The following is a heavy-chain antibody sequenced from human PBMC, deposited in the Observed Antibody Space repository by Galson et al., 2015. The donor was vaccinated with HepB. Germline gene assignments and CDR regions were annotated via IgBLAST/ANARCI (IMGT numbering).Heavy chain of an antibody. V-gene: IGHV3-23*01. CDR1: GFTVSTSD. J-gene: IGHJ4*02. D-gene: IGHD5-24*01. CDR3: VKGGWLAS. Sequence: SLRLSCAASGFTVSTSDMSWVRQAPGQGLQWVVFIDGRDGRTYYADSVKGRFTISRDSFKNTMYLQMNSLRTEDTAIYYCVKGGWLASWGQGTLVTVSS. CDR2: IDGRDGRT.